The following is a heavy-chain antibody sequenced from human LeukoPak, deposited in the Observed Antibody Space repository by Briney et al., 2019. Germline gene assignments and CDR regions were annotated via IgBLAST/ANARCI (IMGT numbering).Heavy chain of an antibody. CDR1: GGSISSGGYS. CDR2: IYHSGST. Sequence: PSETLSLTCAVSGGSISSGGYSWSWIRQPPGKGLEWIGYIYHSGSTYYNPSLKSRVTISVDRSKNQFSLKLSSVTAADTAVYYCARGLLRQFDPWGQGTLVTVSS. V-gene: IGHV4-30-2*01. D-gene: IGHD3-10*01. J-gene: IGHJ5*02. CDR3: ARGLLRQFDP.